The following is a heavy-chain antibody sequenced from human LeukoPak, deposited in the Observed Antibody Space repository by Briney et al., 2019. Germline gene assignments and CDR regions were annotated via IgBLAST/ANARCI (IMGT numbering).Heavy chain of an antibody. Sequence: SETLSLTCTVSGVSVTSASQYWAWIRQPPGRGLEWIGSIDYSGSTYYSPSLKSRLTISGYTSKSQFSLKLTFVTAADTAVYYCTRHHDYGDKIDYWGQGTLVTVSS. CDR1: GVSVTSASQY. V-gene: IGHV4-39*01. CDR2: IDYSGST. J-gene: IGHJ4*02. D-gene: IGHD4-23*01. CDR3: TRHHDYGDKIDY.